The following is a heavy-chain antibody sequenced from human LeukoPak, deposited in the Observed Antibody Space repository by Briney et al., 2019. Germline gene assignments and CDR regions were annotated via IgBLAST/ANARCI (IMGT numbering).Heavy chain of an antibody. V-gene: IGHV1-2*02. CDR1: GYTFTDYY. D-gene: IGHD3-10*01. CDR2: INPNSGGA. CDR3: ARDSDPTYYFDSGPYHAY. Sequence: ASVKVSCKASGYTFTDYYIHWVRQAPGQGLEWMGWINPNSGGANSAQKFQGRVTMTRDTSISTAYMELSRLRSDDTAVYYCARDSDPTYYFDSGPYHAYWGQGTLVTVSS. J-gene: IGHJ4*02.